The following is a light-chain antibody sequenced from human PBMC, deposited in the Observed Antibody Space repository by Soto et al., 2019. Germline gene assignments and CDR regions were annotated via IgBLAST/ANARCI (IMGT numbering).Light chain of an antibody. CDR3: QQRSNWRT. J-gene: IGKJ1*01. CDR1: QSVSSY. Sequence: EIVLTQSPATLSLSPGERATLSCMASQSVSSYLAWYQQKPGQAPRLLIYDASNRATGIPARFSGSGSGTDFTLTISSLEPEEFAVYYCQQRSNWRTFGQGTKVEIK. V-gene: IGKV3-11*01. CDR2: DAS.